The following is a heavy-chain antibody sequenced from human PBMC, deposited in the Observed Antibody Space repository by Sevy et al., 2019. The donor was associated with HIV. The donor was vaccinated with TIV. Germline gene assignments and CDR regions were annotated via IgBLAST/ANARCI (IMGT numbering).Heavy chain of an antibody. CDR3: ARSPPVVVVPGAPSWFDP. CDR2: INHSGST. J-gene: IGHJ5*02. Sequence: SETLSLTCAVHGGSFSGYYWSWIRQPPGKGLEWIGEINHSGSTNYNPSLKSRVTISVDTSKKQISLKLSSVTAADTAVYYCARSPPVVVVPGAPSWFDPWGQGTMVTVSS. D-gene: IGHD2-2*01. V-gene: IGHV4-34*01. CDR1: GGSFSGYY.